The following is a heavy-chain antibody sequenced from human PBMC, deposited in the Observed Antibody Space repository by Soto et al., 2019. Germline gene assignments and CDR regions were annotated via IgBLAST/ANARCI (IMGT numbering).Heavy chain of an antibody. J-gene: IGHJ4*02. D-gene: IGHD3-10*01. V-gene: IGHV1-18*04. CDR2: ISAYNGNT. CDR1: GYTFTNYG. CDR3: AKKVNSGSGSQYFDY. Sequence: SVKVSCKASGYTFTNYGISWVRQAPGQGLEWMGWISAYNGNTNYAQKLQGRVTMTRDTSTSTAYMELRSLRAEDTAIYYCAKKVNSGSGSQYFDYFGQGTLVTVSS.